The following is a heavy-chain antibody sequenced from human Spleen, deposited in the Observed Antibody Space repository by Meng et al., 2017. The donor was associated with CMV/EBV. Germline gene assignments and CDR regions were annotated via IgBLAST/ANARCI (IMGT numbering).Heavy chain of an antibody. V-gene: IGHV4-39*07. CDR1: GGSISSNNYY. Sequence: SETLSLTCTVSGGSISSNNYYWGWIRQPPGKGLEWIGTIYYNGNTYYNPSLKSRVTISVHTSKKQFSLKLSSVTAADTAVYYCARDLKGLGATINWFDPWGQGTLVTVSS. J-gene: IGHJ5*02. CDR3: ARDLKGLGATINWFDP. CDR2: IYYNGNT. D-gene: IGHD1-26*01.